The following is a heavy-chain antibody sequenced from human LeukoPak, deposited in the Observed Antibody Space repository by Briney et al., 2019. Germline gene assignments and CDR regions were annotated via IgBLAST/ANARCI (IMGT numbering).Heavy chain of an antibody. CDR1: GFTFSSYA. D-gene: IGHD6-19*01. J-gene: IGHJ4*02. V-gene: IGHV3-30-3*01. CDR3: ARDRPSNGWCTLADY. Sequence: GGSLRLSCAASGFTFSSYAMHWVRQAPGKGLEWVAVISYDGSNKYYADSVKGRFTISRDNSKNTLYLQMNSLRAEDTAVYYCARDRPSNGWCTLADYWGQGTLVTVSS. CDR2: ISYDGSNK.